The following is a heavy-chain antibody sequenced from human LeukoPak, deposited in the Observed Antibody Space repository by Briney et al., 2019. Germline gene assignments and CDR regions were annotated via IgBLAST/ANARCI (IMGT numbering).Heavy chain of an antibody. J-gene: IGHJ4*02. D-gene: IGHD2-15*01. CDR3: ARGVYCSGGSCHFDY. Sequence: SQTLSLTCTVSGGSISSGDYYWSWIRQPPGKGLEWIGYIYYSGSTYYNPSLKSRVTISVDTSKNQFSLKLSSVTAADTAVYYCARGVYCSGGSCHFDYWGQGTLVTVSS. CDR1: GGSISSGDYY. CDR2: IYYSGST. V-gene: IGHV4-30-4*08.